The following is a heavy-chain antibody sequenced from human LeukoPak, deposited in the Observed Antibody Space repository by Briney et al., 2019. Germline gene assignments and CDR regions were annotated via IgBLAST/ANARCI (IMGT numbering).Heavy chain of an antibody. CDR3: ARGGGYSGYDLDAFDI. CDR2: LNPDGSAT. Sequence: GGSLRLSCAGSGFTFSTYWMHWVRQTPGKGLVWVSRLNPDGSATDYADSVKGRFTISRDNAKNSLHLQMNSLRAEDTAVYYCARGGGYSGYDLDAFDIWGQGTMVTVSS. CDR1: GFTFSTYW. J-gene: IGHJ3*02. D-gene: IGHD5-12*01. V-gene: IGHV3-74*01.